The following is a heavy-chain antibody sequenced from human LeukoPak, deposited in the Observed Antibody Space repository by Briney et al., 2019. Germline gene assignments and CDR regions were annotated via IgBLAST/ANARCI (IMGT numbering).Heavy chain of an antibody. V-gene: IGHV1-69*13. CDR1: GGTFSSYA. Sequence: ASVKVSCKASGGTFSSYAISWVRQAPGQGLEWMGGIIPIFGTANYAQKFQGRVTITADESTSTAYMELSSLRSEDTAVYYCARGVVVPAASFWFDPWGQGTLLTVSS. D-gene: IGHD2-2*01. CDR3: ARGVVVPAASFWFDP. J-gene: IGHJ5*02. CDR2: IIPIFGTA.